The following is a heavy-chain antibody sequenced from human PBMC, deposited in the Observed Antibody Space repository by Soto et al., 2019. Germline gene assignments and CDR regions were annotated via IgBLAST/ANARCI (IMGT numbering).Heavy chain of an antibody. Sequence: SETLSLTCAVYGGSFSGYYWSWIRQPPGKGLEWIGEINHSGSTNYNPSLKSRVTISVDTSKNQFSLKLSSVTAADTAVYYCARGPGGWRSGLYYYYGMDVWGQGTTVTVSS. J-gene: IGHJ6*02. CDR1: GGSFSGYY. D-gene: IGHD1-26*01. CDR2: INHSGST. CDR3: ARGPGGWRSGLYYYYGMDV. V-gene: IGHV4-34*01.